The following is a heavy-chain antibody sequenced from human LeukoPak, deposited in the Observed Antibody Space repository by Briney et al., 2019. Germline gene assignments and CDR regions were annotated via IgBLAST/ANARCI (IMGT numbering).Heavy chain of an antibody. V-gene: IGHV4-4*02. CDR2: IYHSGST. CDR1: GGSLSSSNW. D-gene: IGHD6-13*01. J-gene: IGHJ6*04. CDR3: ARFGRSSSSWSNWYYGMDG. Sequence: SGTLSLTCAVSGGSLSSSNWWSWVRQPPGKGLEWIGEIYHSGSTNYNPSLKRRVTISVDKSKNPFSLKLSYVSAADTAVYYCARFGRSSSSWSNWYYGMDGWGKGATVTVAS.